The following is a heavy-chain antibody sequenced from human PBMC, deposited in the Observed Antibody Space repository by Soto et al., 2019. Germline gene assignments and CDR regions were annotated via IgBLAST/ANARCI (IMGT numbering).Heavy chain of an antibody. D-gene: IGHD3-22*01. CDR2: IYYSGST. CDR3: ARTYDGSGPNSGGYGFDI. Sequence: QVQLQESGPGLVKPSETLSLSCSVSGGSISSYYWSWIRQPPGKGLEWIGYIYYSGSTSYNPSLKCRVSISLHTSNSQCSLQLSSVTAADTAVYYCARTYDGSGPNSGGYGFDIWGQGTMVTVSS. J-gene: IGHJ3*02. CDR1: GGSISSYY. V-gene: IGHV4-59*01.